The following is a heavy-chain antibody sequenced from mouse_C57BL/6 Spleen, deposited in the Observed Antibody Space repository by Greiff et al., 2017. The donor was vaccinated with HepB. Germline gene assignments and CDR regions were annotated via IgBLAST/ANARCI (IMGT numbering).Heavy chain of an antibody. CDR1: GYTFTSYW. D-gene: IGHD1-1*01. V-gene: IGHV1-61*01. J-gene: IGHJ1*03. Sequence: QVQLQQPGAELVRPGSSVKLSCKASGYTFTSYWMDWVKQRPGQGLEWIGNIYPSDSETHYNQKFKDKATLTVDKSSSTAYMQLSSLTSEDSAVYYCASPSYYYGSSYNWYFDVWGTGITVTVSS. CDR2: IYPSDSET. CDR3: ASPSYYYGSSYNWYFDV.